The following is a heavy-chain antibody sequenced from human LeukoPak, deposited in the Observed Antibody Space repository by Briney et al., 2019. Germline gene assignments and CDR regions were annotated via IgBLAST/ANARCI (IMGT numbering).Heavy chain of an antibody. J-gene: IGHJ5*02. D-gene: IGHD6-13*01. Sequence: SETLSLTCAVSGGSITSGNWWTWVRQPPGKGLEWIGEVYHSGATNYNPSLKTRVTISVDKSKNEFSLALTSLNAADMAVYYCARGVPAAGAKWFDPWGQGSLVTVSS. V-gene: IGHV4-4*02. CDR2: VYHSGAT. CDR1: GGSITSGNW. CDR3: ARGVPAAGAKWFDP.